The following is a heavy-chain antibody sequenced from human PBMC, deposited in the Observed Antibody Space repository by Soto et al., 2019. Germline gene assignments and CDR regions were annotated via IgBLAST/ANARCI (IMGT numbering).Heavy chain of an antibody. CDR1: GGSISSYY. CDR2: IYYSGST. D-gene: IGHD3-16*01. V-gene: IGHV4-59*08. Sequence: KPSETLSLTCTVSGGSISSYYWSWIRQPPGKGLEWIGYIYYSGSTNYNPSLKSRVTISVDTSKNQFSLKLSSVTAADTAVYYCARCRGGYYYYYMDVWGKGTTVTVSS. CDR3: ARCRGGYYYYYMDV. J-gene: IGHJ6*03.